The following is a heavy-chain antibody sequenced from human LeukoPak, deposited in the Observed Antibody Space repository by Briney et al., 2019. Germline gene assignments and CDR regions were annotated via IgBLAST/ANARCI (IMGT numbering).Heavy chain of an antibody. CDR3: ARVYRDGFWSGWVYYMDV. J-gene: IGHJ6*03. V-gene: IGHV4-59*01. CDR1: GGSISSYY. D-gene: IGHD3-3*01. Sequence: SETLSLTCTVSGGSISSYYWSWIRQPPGEGLEWIGYIYYSGSTNYNPSLKSRVTISVATSKNQFSLKLSSVTAADTAVYYCARVYRDGFWSGWVYYMDVWGKGTTVTVSS. CDR2: IYYSGST.